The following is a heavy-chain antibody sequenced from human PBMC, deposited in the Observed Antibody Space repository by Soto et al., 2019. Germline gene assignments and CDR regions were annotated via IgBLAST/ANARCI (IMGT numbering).Heavy chain of an antibody. CDR3: ARIDLYYGTGYYFDY. CDR2: INPNSGGT. V-gene: IGHV1-2*02. CDR1: GYTFTGYY. Sequence: ASVKVSCKASGYTFTGYYMHWVRQAPGQGLERMGWINPNSGGTNYAQKFQGRVTMTRDTSISTAYMELSRLRSDDTAVYYCARIDLYYGTGYYFDYWGQGTLVTVSS. J-gene: IGHJ4*02. D-gene: IGHD3-10*01.